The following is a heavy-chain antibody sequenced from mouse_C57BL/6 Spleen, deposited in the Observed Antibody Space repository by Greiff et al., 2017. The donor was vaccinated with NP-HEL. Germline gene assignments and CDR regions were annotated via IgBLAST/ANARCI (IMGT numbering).Heavy chain of an antibody. CDR1: GYSFTSYY. CDR3: ARGDDGYFWFAY. V-gene: IGHV1-66*01. Sequence: VQLQQSGPELVKPGASVKISCKTSGYSFTSYYIHWVKQRPGQGLEWIGWIYPGSGNTKYNEKFKGKATLTADTSSSTAYMQLSSLTSEDSAVYYCARGDDGYFWFAYWGQGTLVTVSA. CDR2: IYPGSGNT. J-gene: IGHJ3*01. D-gene: IGHD2-3*01.